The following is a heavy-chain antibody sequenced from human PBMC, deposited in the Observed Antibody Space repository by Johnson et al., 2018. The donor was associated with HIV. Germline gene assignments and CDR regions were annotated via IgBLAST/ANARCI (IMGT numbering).Heavy chain of an antibody. CDR2: IRYDGSNK. CDR3: AKEYFDI. Sequence: QVQLVESGGGVVLPGGSLRLSCAASGFTFNNYGMHWVRQAPGKGLEWVAFIRYDGSNKYYADSVKGRFTISRDNSKNTLYLQMNSLRTEDTAVYYCAKEYFDIWGPGTMVTVSS. J-gene: IGHJ3*02. CDR1: GFTFNNYG. V-gene: IGHV3-30*02.